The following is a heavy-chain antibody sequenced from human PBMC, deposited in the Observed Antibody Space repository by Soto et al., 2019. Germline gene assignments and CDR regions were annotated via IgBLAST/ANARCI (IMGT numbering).Heavy chain of an antibody. V-gene: IGHV3-23*01. CDR2: ISDTGGST. CDR1: GLTFSTHA. Sequence: GGSLRLSCATSGLTFSTHAMSWVRQAPGKGLEWVSGISDTGGSTYYADSVKGRFTISRDNSQNTLYLQMNSLRAEDTAVYYCAKNYYYYYMDVWGKGTTVTVSS. J-gene: IGHJ6*03. CDR3: AKNYYYYYMDV.